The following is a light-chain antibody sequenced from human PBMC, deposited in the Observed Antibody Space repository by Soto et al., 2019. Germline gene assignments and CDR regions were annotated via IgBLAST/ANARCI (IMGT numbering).Light chain of an antibody. Sequence: QSALTQPASVSGSPGQSITISCTGTSSDVGGYNYVSWYQQHPGKAPKLMIYDVSNRPSGVSNRFSGSKSGNTASLTISGLQDEDEYDYYCSSYISSSVVFGGGTKLTVL. CDR2: DVS. J-gene: IGLJ2*01. CDR1: SSDVGGYNY. CDR3: SSYISSSVV. V-gene: IGLV2-14*01.